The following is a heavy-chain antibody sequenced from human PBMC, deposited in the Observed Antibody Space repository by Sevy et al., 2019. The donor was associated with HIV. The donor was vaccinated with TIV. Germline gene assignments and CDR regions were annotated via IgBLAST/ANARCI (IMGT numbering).Heavy chain of an antibody. Sequence: GGSLRLSCAASGFTFSSYGMHWVRQAPGKGLDWVTVISYDGSNKYYADSVKGRFTISRDNSKNTLYVQMNRLRDEDTAVYYCAKGGQWLVRDWFDPWGQGTLVTVSS. CDR3: AKGGQWLVRDWFDP. D-gene: IGHD6-19*01. CDR2: ISYDGSNK. J-gene: IGHJ5*02. CDR1: GFTFSSYG. V-gene: IGHV3-30*18.